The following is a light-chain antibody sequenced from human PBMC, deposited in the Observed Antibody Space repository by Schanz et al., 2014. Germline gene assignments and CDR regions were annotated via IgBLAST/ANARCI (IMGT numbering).Light chain of an antibody. CDR1: SSDVGSYNL. J-gene: IGLJ3*02. Sequence: QSALTQPASVSGSPGQSITISCTGTSSDVGSYNLVSWYQQHPGKAPKLMIYEGSKRPSGVSNRFSGSKSGNTASLTISGLQAEDEADYYCTSYTGSGTLWVFGGGTKLTVL. V-gene: IGLV2-14*02. CDR2: EGS. CDR3: TSYTGSGTLWV.